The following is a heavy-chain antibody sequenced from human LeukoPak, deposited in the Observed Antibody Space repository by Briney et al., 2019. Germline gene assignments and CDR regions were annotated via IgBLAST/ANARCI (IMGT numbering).Heavy chain of an antibody. CDR3: ARGNDVELGPYYYYYMDV. V-gene: IGHV4-59*05. Sequence: SETLSLTCTVSGGSMSSYYWSWIRQSPGKGLEWIGSIYYSGSTYYNPSLKSRVTISVDTSKNQFSLKLSSVTAADAAVYYCARGNDVELGPYYYYYMDVWGKGTTVTVSS. CDR1: GGSMSSYY. D-gene: IGHD1-1*01. J-gene: IGHJ6*03. CDR2: IYYSGST.